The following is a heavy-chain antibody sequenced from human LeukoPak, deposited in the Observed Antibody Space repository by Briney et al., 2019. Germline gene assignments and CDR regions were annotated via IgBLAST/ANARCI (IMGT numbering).Heavy chain of an antibody. CDR3: AKEIWPTVTTPGLTYFDY. Sequence: GGSLRLSCAASGFTFSSYGMHWVHQAPGKGLEWVAFIRYDGSNKYYADSVKGRFTISRDNSENTLYLQMNSLRGEDTAVYHCAKEIWPTVTTPGLTYFDYWGQGTLVTVSS. CDR2: IRYDGSNK. V-gene: IGHV3-30*02. J-gene: IGHJ4*02. CDR1: GFTFSSYG. D-gene: IGHD4-17*01.